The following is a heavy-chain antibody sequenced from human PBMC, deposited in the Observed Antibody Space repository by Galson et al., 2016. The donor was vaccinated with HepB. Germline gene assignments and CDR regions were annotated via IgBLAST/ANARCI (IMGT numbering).Heavy chain of an antibody. D-gene: IGHD1-26*01. Sequence: SLRLSCAASGFTFSDHYMGWVRQAPGKGLEWLGRSKNKANSYTTEYAASVKGRFTISRDDSNNSLYLQMNSLKTEDTAVYYCARWKSGSPVNWGQGTLVTVSS. CDR3: ARWKSGSPVN. CDR2: SKNKANSYTT. J-gene: IGHJ4*02. CDR1: GFTFSDHY. V-gene: IGHV3-72*01.